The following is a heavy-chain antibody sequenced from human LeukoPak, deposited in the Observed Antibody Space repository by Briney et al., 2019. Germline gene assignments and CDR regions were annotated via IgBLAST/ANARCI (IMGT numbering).Heavy chain of an antibody. Sequence: SVKVSCKASGGTFSSYAISWVRQAPGQGLEWMGGIIPIFGTANYAQKFQGRVTITADESTSTAYMELSSLRSEDTAVYYCARDSRFREGFGELFGWFDPWGQGTLVTVSS. CDR1: GGTFSSYA. CDR2: IIPIFGTA. J-gene: IGHJ5*02. V-gene: IGHV1-69*01. CDR3: ARDSRFREGFGELFGWFDP. D-gene: IGHD3-10*01.